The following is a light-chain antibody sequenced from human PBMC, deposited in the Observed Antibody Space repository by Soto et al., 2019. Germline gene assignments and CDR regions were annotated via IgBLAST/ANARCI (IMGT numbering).Light chain of an antibody. Sequence: QSALTQPRSVSGSPGQSVTMSCTGTSNDVGGYDYVSWYQQYPGKAPTYILYDVTKRPSGVPDRCSGSKSGNTASLTISGLQADDEADYYCCSYAGNYTFFGGGTKVTVL. CDR3: CSYAGNYTF. J-gene: IGLJ2*01. V-gene: IGLV2-11*01. CDR2: DVT. CDR1: SNDVGGYDY.